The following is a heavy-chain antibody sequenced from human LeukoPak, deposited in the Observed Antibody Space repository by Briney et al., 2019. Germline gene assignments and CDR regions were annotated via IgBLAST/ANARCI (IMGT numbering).Heavy chain of an antibody. J-gene: IGHJ5*02. CDR2: IYYSGST. CDR3: ARGARGTGSNVWGSYRLDWFDP. D-gene: IGHD3-16*01. V-gene: IGHV4-31*03. CDR1: GCSISSGGYY. Sequence: SQTLSLTCPVSGCSISSGGYYWSWIRQPPGKGLEGIGYIYYSGSTYYNPSLKSRVTISVDTSKNQFSLKLSSVTAADTAVYYCARGARGTGSNVWGSYRLDWFDPWGQGTLVTVSS.